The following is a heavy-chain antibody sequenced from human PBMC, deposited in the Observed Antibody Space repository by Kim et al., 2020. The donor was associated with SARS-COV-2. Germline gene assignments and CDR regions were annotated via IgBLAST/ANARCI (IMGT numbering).Heavy chain of an antibody. D-gene: IGHD6-13*01. J-gene: IGHJ4*02. V-gene: IGHV3-64D*06. Sequence: GGSLRLSCSASGFTFSGYAMHWVRQAPGKGLQYVSGIISNGGSTYYADSVRGRFTISRDNSENTLYLQMSSLRPDDTAVYHCVPGIATTCTRVVDSWGQG. CDR1: GFTFSGYA. CDR3: VPGIATTCTRVVDS. CDR2: IISNGGST.